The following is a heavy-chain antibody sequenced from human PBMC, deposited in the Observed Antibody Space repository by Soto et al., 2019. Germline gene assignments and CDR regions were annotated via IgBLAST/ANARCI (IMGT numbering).Heavy chain of an antibody. J-gene: IGHJ4*02. CDR1: GFTFRNYW. CDR2: TNQDGRER. CDR3: ARDGPGYSTD. V-gene: IGHV3-7*01. Sequence: EVHLVESGGGLVQPGGSLRLSCVASGFTFRNYWMSWLRQAPGKGLEWVANTNQDGRERYSVDSVKGRFTISRDNAKNSMHLQMNSLRAEDTAVYYCARDGPGYSTDWAQGTLVTVSS. D-gene: IGHD5-18*01.